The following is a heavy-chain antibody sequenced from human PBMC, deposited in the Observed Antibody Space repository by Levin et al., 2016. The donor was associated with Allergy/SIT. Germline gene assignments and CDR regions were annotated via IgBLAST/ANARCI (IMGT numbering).Heavy chain of an antibody. V-gene: IGHV3-20*04. D-gene: IGHD1-26*01. Sequence: GESLKISCAASGFTFDDYGMSWVRQAPGKGLEWVSGINWNGGSTGYADSVKGRFTISRDNAKNSLYLQMNSLRVEDMAVYYCARASIVPGRFSYFGYWGQGILVTVYS. J-gene: IGHJ4*02. CDR1: GFTFDDYG. CDR2: INWNGGST. CDR3: ARASIVPGRFSYFGY.